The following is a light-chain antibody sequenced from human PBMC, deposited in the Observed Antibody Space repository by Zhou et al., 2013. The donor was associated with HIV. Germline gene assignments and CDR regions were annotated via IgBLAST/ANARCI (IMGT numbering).Light chain of an antibody. CDR2: GAS. J-gene: IGKJ4*01. Sequence: AIRITQSPSSLSASVGDRVTITCRASQGVGNSFAWYQQKPGKAPSLLIYGASILQSGVPSRFSASGSGTDFTLTISCLQSEDFATYYCQHYSTYPLSFGGGTKVQIK. CDR3: QHYSTYPLS. CDR1: QGVGNS. V-gene: IGKV1-8*01.